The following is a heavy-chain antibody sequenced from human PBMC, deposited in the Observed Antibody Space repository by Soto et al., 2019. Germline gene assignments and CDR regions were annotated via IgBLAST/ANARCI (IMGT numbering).Heavy chain of an antibody. D-gene: IGHD5-18*01. V-gene: IGHV4-30-4*01. J-gene: IGHJ6*02. CDR2: IYYSGSA. CDR1: GGSISSGDYY. CDR3: ARDPRGYSYGYEDQTYYGMDV. Sequence: SETLSLTCTVSGGSISSGDYYWSWIRQPPGKGLEWIGYIYYSGSAYYNPSLKSRVTISVDTSKNQFSLKLSSVTAADTAVYYCARDPRGYSYGYEDQTYYGMDVWGQGTTVTVSS.